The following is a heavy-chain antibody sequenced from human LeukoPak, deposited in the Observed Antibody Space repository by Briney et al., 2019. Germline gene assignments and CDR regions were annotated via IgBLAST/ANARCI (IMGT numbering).Heavy chain of an antibody. CDR2: IYYSGST. CDR3: ARGDYSDSSGYQSPSFDY. CDR1: GGSISSSSYY. Sequence: SETLSLTCTVSGGSISSSSYYWGWIRQPPGKGLEWIGSIYYSGSTYYNPSLKSRVTISVDTSKNQFSLKLSSVTAADTAVYYCARGDYSDSSGYQSPSFDYWGQGTLVTVSS. J-gene: IGHJ4*02. V-gene: IGHV4-39*01. D-gene: IGHD3-22*01.